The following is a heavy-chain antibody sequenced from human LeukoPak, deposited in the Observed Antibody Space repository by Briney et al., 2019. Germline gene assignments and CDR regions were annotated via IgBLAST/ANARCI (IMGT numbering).Heavy chain of an antibody. J-gene: IGHJ4*02. D-gene: IGHD5-18*01. Sequence: GGSLRLSCAASGFTVSSNYMSWVRQAPGKGLEWVSVIYSGGSTYYADSVKGRFTISRDNSKNTLYLQMNSLRAEDTAVYYCARESDTAMGINYWGQGTLVTVSS. CDR3: ARESDTAMGINY. CDR1: GFTVSSNY. V-gene: IGHV3-53*01. CDR2: IYSGGST.